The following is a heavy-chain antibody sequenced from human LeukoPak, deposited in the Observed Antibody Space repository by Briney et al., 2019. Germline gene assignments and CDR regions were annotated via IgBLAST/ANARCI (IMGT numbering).Heavy chain of an antibody. J-gene: IGHJ6*04. V-gene: IGHV3-53*01. CDR1: GFTVSSNY. CDR2: IYSGGTT. CDR3: ASSSYIYGSGSYFNNLGDV. D-gene: IGHD3-10*01. Sequence: PGGSLRLSCTASGFTVSSNYMSWVRQAPGKGLEWVSVIYSGGTTYYAESVKGRFTISRNNSKNTLYLQMNSLRAEDTAVYYCASSSYIYGSGSYFNNLGDVWGKGTTVSISS.